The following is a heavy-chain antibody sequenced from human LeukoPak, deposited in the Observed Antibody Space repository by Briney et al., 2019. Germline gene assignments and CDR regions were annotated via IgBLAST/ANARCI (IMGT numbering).Heavy chain of an antibody. V-gene: IGHV4-39*02. J-gene: IGHJ4*02. CDR1: GGSISSSSYY. CDR3: AREGYYYDSSGYPDY. CDR2: IYYSGST. Sequence: SETLSLTCTVSGGSISSSSYYWGWIRQPPGKGLEWIGSIYYSGSTYYNPSLKSRVTISVDTSKNQFSLKLSSVTAADTAVYYCAREGYYYDSSGYPDYWGQGTLVTVSS. D-gene: IGHD3-22*01.